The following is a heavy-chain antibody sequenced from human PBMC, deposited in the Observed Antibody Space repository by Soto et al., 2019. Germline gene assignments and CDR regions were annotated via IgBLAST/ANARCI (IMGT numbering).Heavy chain of an antibody. CDR2: IYYSGST. J-gene: IGHJ5*02. CDR1: GVSISSYY. CDR3: ARDGSTYNWFDP. V-gene: IGHV4-59*01. Sequence: TLSLTCTVSGVSISSYYWSWIRQPPGKGLEWIGYIYYSGSTNYNPSLKSRVTISVDTSKNQFSLKLSSVTAADTAVYYCARDGSTYNWFDPWGQGTQVTVPQ.